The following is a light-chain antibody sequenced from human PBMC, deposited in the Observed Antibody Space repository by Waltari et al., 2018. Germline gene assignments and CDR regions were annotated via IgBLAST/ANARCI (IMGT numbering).Light chain of an antibody. CDR2: DVN. J-gene: IGLJ1*01. Sequence: QSALTQPRSVSGSPGQSVTISCTGTSGDVGRYNYVSWYQHHPGKAPKLMIYDVNKRPSGFPDRFAGSKSGNTASLTISGLQAEDEADYFCSSYAGSYIYVFGTGTEVTVL. V-gene: IGLV2-11*01. CDR1: SGDVGRYNY. CDR3: SSYAGSYIYV.